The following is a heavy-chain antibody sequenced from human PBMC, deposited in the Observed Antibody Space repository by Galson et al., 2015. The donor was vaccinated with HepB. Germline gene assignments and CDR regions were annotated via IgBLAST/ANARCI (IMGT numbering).Heavy chain of an antibody. Sequence: SVKVSCKASGYTFSNYGISWVRQAPGQGLEWMGWISDYNGNTNYAQKLQGRVTMTTDTSTSRAYLELRSLRSDDTAVYYCARVVERFCSSGRCYRGGMDVWGQGTVVTVSS. CDR3: ARVVERFCSSGRCYRGGMDV. V-gene: IGHV1-18*04. CDR2: ISDYNGNT. D-gene: IGHD2-15*01. CDR1: GYTFSNYG. J-gene: IGHJ6*02.